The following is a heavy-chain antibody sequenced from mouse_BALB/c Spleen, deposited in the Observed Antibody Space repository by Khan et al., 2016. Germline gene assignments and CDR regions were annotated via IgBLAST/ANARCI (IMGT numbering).Heavy chain of an antibody. CDR1: GYTFTSYD. V-gene: IGHV1S33*01. CDR3: ARRGDRYDGWFAY. J-gene: IGHJ3*01. CDR2: ISPGDGST. Sequence: LQQAGPELVKPGALVKISCKASGYTFTSYDINWVKQRPGQGLEWIGWISPGDGSTKYNETFKGKATLTADKSSSTAYLQLSSPTSETSAVSGCARRGDRYDGWFAYWGQGTLVTVSA. D-gene: IGHD2-14*01.